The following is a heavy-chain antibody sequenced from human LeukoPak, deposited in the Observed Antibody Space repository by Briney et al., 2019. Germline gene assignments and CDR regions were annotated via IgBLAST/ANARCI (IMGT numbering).Heavy chain of an antibody. Sequence: SETLSPTCTVSGGSVNTYYWYWIRQPPGKGLEWIGYIYYSGTTKYSTSLKSRVTLSLDTPKNQIFLRLTSVTAADTAVYYCARRGRSSTYPFEYWGQGTLVTVSS. J-gene: IGHJ4*02. D-gene: IGHD2-2*01. CDR2: IYYSGTT. V-gene: IGHV4-59*08. CDR3: ARRGRSSTYPFEY. CDR1: GGSVNTYY.